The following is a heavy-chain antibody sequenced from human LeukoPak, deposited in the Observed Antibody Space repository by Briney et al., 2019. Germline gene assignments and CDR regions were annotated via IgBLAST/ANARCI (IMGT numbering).Heavy chain of an antibody. D-gene: IGHD2-15*01. CDR1: GFTFSSYA. J-gene: IGHJ4*02. Sequence: PGGSLRLSCAASGFTFSSYAMSWVRQAPGKGLEWVSDINGSGGSTYYADSVKGRFTISRDNAKNSLYLQMNSPRAEDTAVYYCARDYTPSSPEKEDYWGQGTLVTVSS. V-gene: IGHV3-23*01. CDR2: INGSGGST. CDR3: ARDYTPSSPEKEDY.